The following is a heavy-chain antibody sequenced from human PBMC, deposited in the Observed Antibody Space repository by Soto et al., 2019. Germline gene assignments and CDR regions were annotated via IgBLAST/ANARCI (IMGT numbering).Heavy chain of an antibody. V-gene: IGHV4-4*07. Sequence: SETLSLTCTVSGGSISNYNWNWIRQSAVNGLEWIGLIYSNGITYYSPSLKSRVTMSVDTFNNQISLKLGSVTAADTAMYYCARERTYQLSGDDDLDIWGLGTMVTVSS. CDR1: GGSISNYN. D-gene: IGHD2-2*01. J-gene: IGHJ3*02. CDR3: ARERTYQLSGDDDLDI. CDR2: IYSNGIT.